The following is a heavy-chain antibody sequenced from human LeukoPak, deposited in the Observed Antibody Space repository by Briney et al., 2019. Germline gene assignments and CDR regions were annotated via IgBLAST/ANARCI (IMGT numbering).Heavy chain of an antibody. CDR3: ASESSGYYDY. J-gene: IGHJ4*02. CDR1: GFTFSDYY. D-gene: IGHD3-22*01. V-gene: IGHV3-11*01. Sequence: GGSLRLSCAASGFTFSDYYMSWIRQAPGKGLEWLAYISSGSSTIYYADSVKGRFTTSRDNAKNSLSLQMNSLRAEDTAVYYCASESSGYYDYWGQGTLVTVSS. CDR2: ISSGSSTI.